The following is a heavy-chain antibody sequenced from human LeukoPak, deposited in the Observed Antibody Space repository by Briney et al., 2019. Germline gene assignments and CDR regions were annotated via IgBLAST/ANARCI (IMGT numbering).Heavy chain of an antibody. D-gene: IGHD1-1*01. J-gene: IGHJ4*02. CDR3: AKSLDQAYYFDY. CDR1: GFTFSSYG. CDR2: IRYDGSNK. Sequence: GGSLRLSCAVSGFTFSSYGMHWVRQAPGKGLEWVAFIRYDGSNKYYADSVKGRFTISRDNSKNTLYLQMNSLRAEDTAVYYCAKSLDQAYYFDYWGQGTLVTVSS. V-gene: IGHV3-30*02.